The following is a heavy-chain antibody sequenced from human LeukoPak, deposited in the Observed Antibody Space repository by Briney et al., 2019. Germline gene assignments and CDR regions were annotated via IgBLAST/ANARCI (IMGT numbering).Heavy chain of an antibody. V-gene: IGHV3-48*03. CDR2: ISTGGRTI. Sequence: GGSLRLSCVASGFSFSSYNMEWVRQAPGKGLEWVSHISTGGRTINYADSVAGRFTISRDNAKNLLYLQMSSLRAEDTALYYCARGLPEDPIDYWGQGTLVTVSS. CDR1: GFSFSSYN. CDR3: ARGLPEDPIDY. D-gene: IGHD1-14*01. J-gene: IGHJ4*02.